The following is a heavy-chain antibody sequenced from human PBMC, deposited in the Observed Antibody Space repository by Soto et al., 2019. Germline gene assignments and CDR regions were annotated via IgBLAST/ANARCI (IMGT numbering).Heavy chain of an antibody. CDR2: IWYDGSNK. V-gene: IGHV3-33*01. J-gene: IGHJ6*01. D-gene: IGHD3-10*01. CDR1: GFTFSSYG. CDR3: ARGTLLWFGELFWPYYYYGMDV. Sequence: QVQLGESGGGVVQPGRSLRLSCAASGFTFSSYGMHWVRQAPGKGLEWVAVIWYDGSNKYYADSVKGRFTISRDNSKNTLYLQMNSLRVEDRAVYYCARGTLLWFGELFWPYYYYGMDVW.